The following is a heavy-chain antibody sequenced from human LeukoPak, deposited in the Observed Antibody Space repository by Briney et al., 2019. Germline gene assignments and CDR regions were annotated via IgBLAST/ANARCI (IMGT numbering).Heavy chain of an antibody. D-gene: IGHD3-10*01. J-gene: IGHJ6*04. CDR2: IIPIFGIA. CDR3: ARGFVLSKFPNYYYYYGMDV. CDR1: GGTFSSYA. Sequence: SVKVSCKASGGTFSSYAISWVRQAPGQGLEWMGGIIPIFGIANYAQKFQGRVTITADKSTSTAYMELSSLRSEDTAVYYCARGFVLSKFPNYYYYYGMDVWGKGTTVTVSS. V-gene: IGHV1-69*17.